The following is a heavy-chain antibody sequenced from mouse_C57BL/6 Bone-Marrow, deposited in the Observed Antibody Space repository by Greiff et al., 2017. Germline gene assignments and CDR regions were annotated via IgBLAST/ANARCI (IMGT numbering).Heavy chain of an antibody. CDR2: IDPEDGET. Sequence: EVKLMESGAELVKPGASVKLSCTASGFNIKDYYMHWVKQRTEQGREWIGRIDPEDGETKYAPKFQGKATITADTSSNTAYLQLSSLTSEDTAVCYCARWDDVYPWYFDVWGTGTTVTVSS. J-gene: IGHJ1*03. D-gene: IGHD2-3*01. CDR3: ARWDDVYPWYFDV. CDR1: GFNIKDYY. V-gene: IGHV14-2*01.